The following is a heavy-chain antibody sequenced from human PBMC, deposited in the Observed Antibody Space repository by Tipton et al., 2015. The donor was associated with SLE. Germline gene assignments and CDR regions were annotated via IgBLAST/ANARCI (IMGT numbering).Heavy chain of an antibody. CDR3: VTRRDYGGNSPDY. CDR2: ISGSGGST. J-gene: IGHJ4*02. Sequence: SLRLSRAASGFTVSSNYMSWVRQAPGKGLEWVSAISGSGGSTYYADSVKGRFTISRDNSKNTLYLQMNSLRAEDTAVYYCVTRRDYGGNSPDYWGQGTLVTVSS. V-gene: IGHV3-23*01. D-gene: IGHD4-23*01. CDR1: GFTVSSNY.